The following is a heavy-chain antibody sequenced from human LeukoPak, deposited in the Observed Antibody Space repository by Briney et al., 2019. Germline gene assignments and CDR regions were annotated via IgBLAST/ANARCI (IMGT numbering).Heavy chain of an antibody. CDR3: ATIKRGNIFGYFDF. D-gene: IGHD5-18*01. CDR2: MFDTRRT. Sequence: SETLSLTCTVSGGSFSSHYWSWLRQPPGKGLEWIGYMFDTRRTKANPSLESRVTRSADTSKNQLSLRLTSVTAADTAVYYCATIKRGNIFGYFDFWGQGILVTVSS. V-gene: IGHV4-59*11. J-gene: IGHJ4*02. CDR1: GGSFSSHY.